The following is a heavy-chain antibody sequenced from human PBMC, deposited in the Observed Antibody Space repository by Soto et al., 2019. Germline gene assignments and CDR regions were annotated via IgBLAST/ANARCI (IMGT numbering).Heavy chain of an antibody. D-gene: IGHD2-8*02. CDR3: AREASALVSLDY. Sequence: VASVKVSCKASGYIFTGYSMHWVRQAPGQGLEWLGWINPNSGDTIYAQKFQGRATMTSDTSISTAYLEVSSLRSDDTAVYYCAREASALVSLDYWGQGTLVTVSS. CDR2: INPNSGDT. V-gene: IGHV1-2*02. J-gene: IGHJ4*02. CDR1: GYIFTGYS.